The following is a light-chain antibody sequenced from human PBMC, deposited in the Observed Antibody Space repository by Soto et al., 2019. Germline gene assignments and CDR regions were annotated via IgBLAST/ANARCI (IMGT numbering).Light chain of an antibody. CDR1: QSVSDNY. V-gene: IGKV3-20*01. J-gene: IGKJ1*01. CDR3: QQYDALPWA. CDR2: AAT. Sequence: EIVLTQSPGTLSSSPGERVILSCRASQSVSDNYLAWYQQKPGQRPRLLIYAATSKATGIPDRFSGSGSGTEFTLTISSLEPEDFAVYYCQQYDALPWAFGQGTKVEIK.